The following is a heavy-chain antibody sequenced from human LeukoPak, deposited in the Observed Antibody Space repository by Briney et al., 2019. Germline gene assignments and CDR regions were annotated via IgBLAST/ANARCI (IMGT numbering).Heavy chain of an antibody. J-gene: IGHJ4*02. CDR3: ARDLIGKRSYYYDSSGHYRFDY. D-gene: IGHD3-22*01. V-gene: IGHV1-69*05. CDR1: GGTFSSYA. CDR2: IIPIFGTA. Sequence: GASVKVSCKASGGTFSSYAISWVRQAPGQGLEWMGGIIPIFGTANYAQKFQGRVTMTRDTSTSTAYMELRSLRSDDTAVYYCARDLIGKRSYYYDSSGHYRFDYWGQGTLVTVSS.